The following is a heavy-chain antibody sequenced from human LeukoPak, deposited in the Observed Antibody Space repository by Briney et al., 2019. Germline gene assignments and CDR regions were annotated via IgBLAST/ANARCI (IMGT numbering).Heavy chain of an antibody. CDR2: IDPSDSYT. D-gene: IGHD1-26*01. V-gene: IGHV5-10-1*01. CDR3: ARHFLGELPDMDV. CDR1: GYSFTSYW. J-gene: IGHJ6*02. Sequence: GESLKISCKGSGYSFTSYWISWVRQMPGKGLEWMGRIDPSDSYTKYSPSFQGHVTISGDGSISTAYLQWSSLKASDTAMYYCARHFLGELPDMDVWGQGTTVTVSS.